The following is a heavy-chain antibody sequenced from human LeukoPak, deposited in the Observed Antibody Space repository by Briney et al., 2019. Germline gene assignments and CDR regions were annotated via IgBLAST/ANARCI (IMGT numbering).Heavy chain of an antibody. CDR3: AKEAQVPYYYDSSGHYDY. J-gene: IGHJ4*02. CDR1: GFTFSSYA. CDR2: ISGSGGST. D-gene: IGHD3-22*01. Sequence: GGSLRLSCAASGFTFSSYATSWVRQAPGKGLEWVSAISGSGGSTYYADSVKGRFTISRDNSKNTLYLQMNSPRAEDTAVYYCAKEAQVPYYYDSSGHYDYWGQGTLVTVSS. V-gene: IGHV3-23*01.